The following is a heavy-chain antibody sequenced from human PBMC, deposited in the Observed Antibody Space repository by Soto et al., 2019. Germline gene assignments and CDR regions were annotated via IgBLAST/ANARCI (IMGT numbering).Heavy chain of an antibody. Sequence: QVQLVESGGGVVQPGRSLRLSCAASGFTFSSYGMHWVRQAPGKGLEWVAVISYDGSNKYYADSVKGRFTISRDNSKNXXYLQMNSLRAEDTAVYYCAKDLDSSSWYYYYGMDVWGQGTTVTVSS. CDR3: AKDLDSSSWYYYYGMDV. CDR1: GFTFSSYG. V-gene: IGHV3-30*18. CDR2: ISYDGSNK. J-gene: IGHJ6*02. D-gene: IGHD6-13*01.